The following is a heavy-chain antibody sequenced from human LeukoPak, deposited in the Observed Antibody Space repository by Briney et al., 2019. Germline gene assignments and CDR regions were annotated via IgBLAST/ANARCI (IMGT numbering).Heavy chain of an antibody. V-gene: IGHV3-7*05. J-gene: IGHJ4*02. CDR1: GFTFNTYW. D-gene: IGHD2-2*01. CDR3: ARVQPRYCSSSTCHYDY. CDR2: IKQDGGEK. Sequence: PGGSLTLSCAASGFTFNTYWMSWVRQAPGKGLEWVANIKQDGGEKYYVDSVKGRFTISRDNAENSMFLQMNSLRAEDTAVYYCARVQPRYCSSSTCHYDYWGQGTLVTVSS.